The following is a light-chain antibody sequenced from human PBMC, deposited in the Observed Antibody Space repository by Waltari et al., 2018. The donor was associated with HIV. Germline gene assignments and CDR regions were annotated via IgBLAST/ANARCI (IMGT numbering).Light chain of an antibody. Sequence: DIDMTQSPSSLSASFGAGVTITCRASPTVGSYVTLYQKKPGKGPKVLFYGASSVESGVLSRCRGSGSGKDFTLTIDSLQPEDFATYFCHQSYSYPRTFGQGTKVEI. CDR1: PTVGSY. J-gene: IGKJ1*01. V-gene: IGKV1-39*01. CDR3: HQSYSYPRT. CDR2: GAS.